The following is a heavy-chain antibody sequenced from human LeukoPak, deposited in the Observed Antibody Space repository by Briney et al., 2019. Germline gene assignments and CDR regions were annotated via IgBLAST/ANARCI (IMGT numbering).Heavy chain of an antibody. V-gene: IGHV1-69*13. CDR3: ASQYCANGVCNDY. CDR2: IIPIFGTA. J-gene: IGHJ4*02. D-gene: IGHD2-8*01. Sequence: GASVKVSCKASGGTFSSYAISWVRQAPGQGLEWMGGIIPIFGTANYAQKFQGRVTITADESTSTAYMELGSLRSEDTAVYYCASQYCANGVCNDYWGQGTLVTVSS. CDR1: GGTFSSYA.